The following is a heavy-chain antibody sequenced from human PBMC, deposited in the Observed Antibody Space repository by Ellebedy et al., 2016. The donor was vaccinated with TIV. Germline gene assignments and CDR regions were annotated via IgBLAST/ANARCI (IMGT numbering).Heavy chain of an antibody. CDR1: GFTFSGNY. J-gene: IGHJ4*02. Sequence: PGGSLRLSCAASGFTFSGNYMSWFRQAPGKGPEWVSYISYSGDLMYYADSVKGRFTTSRDNAGNSLYLQMNSLRAEDTAVYYCARRGVIAAAGASDYWGQGTLVIVSS. CDR2: ISYSGDLM. D-gene: IGHD6-13*01. CDR3: ARRGVIAAAGASDY. V-gene: IGHV3-11*01.